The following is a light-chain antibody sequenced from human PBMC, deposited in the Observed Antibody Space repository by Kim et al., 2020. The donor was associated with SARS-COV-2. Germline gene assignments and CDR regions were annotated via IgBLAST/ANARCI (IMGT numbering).Light chain of an antibody. CDR2: DAS. CDR3: QQYNCYPYA. V-gene: IGKV1-13*02. Sequence: AIQLTQSPSSLSESVGDRVTITCRASQGISSALAWYQQTPGQAPNLLIYDASSLESGVTSRFSGSGSGPDFTLTISSLQPEDFATYSCQQYNCYPYAFGQGTKLEI. CDR1: QGISSA. J-gene: IGKJ2*01.